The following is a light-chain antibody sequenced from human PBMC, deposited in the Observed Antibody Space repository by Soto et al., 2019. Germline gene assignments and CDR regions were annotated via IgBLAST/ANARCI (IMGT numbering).Light chain of an antibody. CDR3: QQSYDVRLS. J-gene: IGKJ4*01. Sequence: DIQMTQSPSSLSADVGDRVTITCRASRSLSDDLNWYQQKPGKAPNLLIHGASTLQSGVPSRFSGGGSGTEFTLTISSLQPEDFATYYCQQSYDVRLSFGGGTKV. CDR2: GAS. CDR1: RSLSDD. V-gene: IGKV1-39*01.